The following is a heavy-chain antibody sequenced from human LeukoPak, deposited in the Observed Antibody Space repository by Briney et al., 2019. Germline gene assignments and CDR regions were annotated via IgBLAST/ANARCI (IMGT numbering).Heavy chain of an antibody. CDR3: ARDPHYYDNAFDI. CDR2: IYYSGST. V-gene: IGHV4-59*01. D-gene: IGHD3-22*01. Sequence: SETLSLTCTVSGGSISSYYWSWIRQPPGKGLEWIGYIYYSGSTNYNPSLKSRVTISVDTSKNQFSLKLSSVTAADTAVYYCARDPHYYDNAFDIWGQGTMVTVSS. CDR1: GGSISSYY. J-gene: IGHJ3*02.